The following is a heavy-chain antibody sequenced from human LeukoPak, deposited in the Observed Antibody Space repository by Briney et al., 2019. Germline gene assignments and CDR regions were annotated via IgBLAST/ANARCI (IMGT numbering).Heavy chain of an antibody. Sequence: SQTLSLTCTVSGGSISTGTDYWSWIRQPPGKGLEWIGRIYTSGSTNYNPSLKSRVTISVDTSKNQFSLKLSSVTAADTAVYYCARESLGPPYYFDYWGQGTLVTVSS. V-gene: IGHV4-61*02. D-gene: IGHD1-26*01. CDR1: GGSISTGTDY. CDR2: IYTSGST. CDR3: ARESLGPPYYFDY. J-gene: IGHJ4*02.